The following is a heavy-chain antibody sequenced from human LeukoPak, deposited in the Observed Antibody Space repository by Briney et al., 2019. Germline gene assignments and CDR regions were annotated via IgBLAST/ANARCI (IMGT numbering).Heavy chain of an antibody. Sequence: SETLSLTCTVSGGSISNSYWSWIRQTAGKGLEWIGRVYSSGSTNYNPSLKSRVTMSVDTSKNQFSLKLSSVTAADTAVYYCARHYCGGDCYSRWYFDLWGRGTLVTVSS. D-gene: IGHD2-21*02. CDR1: GGSISNSY. CDR3: ARHYCGGDCYSRWYFDL. J-gene: IGHJ2*01. CDR2: VYSSGST. V-gene: IGHV4-4*07.